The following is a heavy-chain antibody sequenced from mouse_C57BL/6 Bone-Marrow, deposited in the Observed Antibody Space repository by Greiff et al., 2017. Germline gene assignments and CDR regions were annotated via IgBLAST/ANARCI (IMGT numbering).Heavy chain of an antibody. D-gene: IGHD1-2*01. J-gene: IGHJ3*01. CDR3: ARERIMVYDGPFAY. CDR1: GYTFTSYG. Sequence: QVQLKESGAELARPGASVKLSCKASGYTFTSYGISWVKQRTGQGLEWNGEIYPRSGNTYYNEKFKGKATLTADKSSSTAYMELRSLTSEDSAVYFCARERIMVYDGPFAYWGQGTLVTVSA. CDR2: IYPRSGNT. V-gene: IGHV1-81*01.